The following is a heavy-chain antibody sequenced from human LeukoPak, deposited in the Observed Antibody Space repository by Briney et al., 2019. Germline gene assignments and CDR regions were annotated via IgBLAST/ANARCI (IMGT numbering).Heavy chain of an antibody. D-gene: IGHD3-10*01. Sequence: GGSLRLSCAASGFTFSSYSMNWVRQAPGKGLEWVSSISSSSSYIYYADSVKGRFTISRDNAKNSLYLQMNSLRAEDTAVYYCARDEVDGSGTYYFDYWGQGTLVTVSS. J-gene: IGHJ4*02. CDR2: ISSSSSYI. CDR3: ARDEVDGSGTYYFDY. V-gene: IGHV3-21*01. CDR1: GFTFSSYS.